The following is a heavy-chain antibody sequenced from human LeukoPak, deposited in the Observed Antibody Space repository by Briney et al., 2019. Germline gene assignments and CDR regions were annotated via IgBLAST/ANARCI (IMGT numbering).Heavy chain of an antibody. D-gene: IGHD3-10*01. J-gene: IGHJ6*02. Sequence: GGSLRLSCAASGFSVSNNYMSWVRQAPGKRLEWVSVFYSGGSTYFADSVKGRFTISRDNSKNTLDLQMNSLRGEDTAVYYCARVRGVRGALDVWGQGTTVTVSS. CDR3: ARVRGVRGALDV. CDR1: GFSVSNNY. V-gene: IGHV3-53*01. CDR2: FYSGGST.